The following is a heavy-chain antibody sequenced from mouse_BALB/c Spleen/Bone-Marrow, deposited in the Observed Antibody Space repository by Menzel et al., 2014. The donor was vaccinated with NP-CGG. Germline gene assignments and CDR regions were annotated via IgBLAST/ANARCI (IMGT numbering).Heavy chain of an antibody. CDR1: GFNIKDTY. J-gene: IGHJ3*01. CDR2: IDPANGNI. CDR3: APYYYGRWFAN. Sequence: VQLQQSGAELMKPGASVKLSCTASGFNIKDTYMHWVKQRPEQGLEWIGRIDPANGNIKYDPKFQGKATITADTSSNTAYLQLSSLTSEDTAVYYCAPYYYGRWFANWGRGTLVTVSA. D-gene: IGHD1-1*01. V-gene: IGHV14-3*02.